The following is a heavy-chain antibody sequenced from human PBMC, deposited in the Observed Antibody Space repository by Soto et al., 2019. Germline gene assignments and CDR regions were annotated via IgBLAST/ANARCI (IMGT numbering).Heavy chain of an antibody. V-gene: IGHV1-18*01. J-gene: IGHJ5*02. CDR1: GYTFTSYG. CDR2: ISAYNGNT. D-gene: IGHD4-17*01. Sequence: QVQPVQSGAEVKKPGASVKVSCKASGYTFTSYGISWVRQAPGRGLEWMGWISAYNGNTNYAQKLQGRVTMTTDTSTSTAYMELRSLRSDDTAVYYCARGEDYGDYVGWFDPWGQGTLVTVSS. CDR3: ARGEDYGDYVGWFDP.